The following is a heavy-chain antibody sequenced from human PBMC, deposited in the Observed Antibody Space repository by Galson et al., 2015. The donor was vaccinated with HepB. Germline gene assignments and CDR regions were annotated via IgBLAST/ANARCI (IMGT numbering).Heavy chain of an antibody. D-gene: IGHD1-7*01. CDR2: ISGSGGST. Sequence: SLRLSCAASGFTFSSYAMSWVRQAPGKGLEWVSAISGSGGSTYYADSVKGRFTISRDNSKNTLYLQMNSLRAEDTAVYYCAKDRTNDSDWNYFFWTSGTKSGEYYFDYWGQGTLVTVSS. CDR3: AKDRTNDSDWNYFFWTSGTKSGEYYFDY. CDR1: GFTFSSYA. V-gene: IGHV3-23*01. J-gene: IGHJ4*02.